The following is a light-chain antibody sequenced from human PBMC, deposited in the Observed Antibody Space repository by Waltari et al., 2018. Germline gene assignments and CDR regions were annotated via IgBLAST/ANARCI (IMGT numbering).Light chain of an antibody. V-gene: IGLV2-8*01. CDR1: SSDVGAYNY. CDR3: SSYAGSKYV. CDR2: EVS. Sequence: QSALTQLPSASGSPGQSVTISCTGTSSDVGAYNYVSWYQQRPGKAPKLMFYEVSKRPPGVPDRFSGPKSGNTASLTVSGLQAEDEADYFCSSYAGSKYVFGTGTKLTVL. J-gene: IGLJ1*01.